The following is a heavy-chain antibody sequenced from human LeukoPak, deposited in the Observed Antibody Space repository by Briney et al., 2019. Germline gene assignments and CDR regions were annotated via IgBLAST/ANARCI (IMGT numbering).Heavy chain of an antibody. CDR3: ARQMNGCFRRPLDY. D-gene: IGHD2-8*01. CDR1: GGSISSSSYY. J-gene: IGHJ4*02. V-gene: IGHV4-39*01. Sequence: SETLSLTCTVSGGSISSSSYYWGWIRQPPGKQLEWIGSIHYSGSTYYNPSLKSRVTISVDTSKNQFSLNLSSMTAADTAVYYCARQMNGCFRRPLDYWGQGTLVTVSS. CDR2: IHYSGST.